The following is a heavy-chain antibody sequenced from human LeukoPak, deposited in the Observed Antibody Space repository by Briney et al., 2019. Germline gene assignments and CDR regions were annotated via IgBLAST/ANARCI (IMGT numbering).Heavy chain of an antibody. D-gene: IGHD6-13*01. CDR2: ISSSSSYI. J-gene: IGHJ5*02. CDR3: AKVHSSSWYGNWFDP. V-gene: IGHV3-21*01. Sequence: GGSLRLSCAASGFTFSSYSMNWVRQAPGKGLEWVSSISSSSSYIYYADSVKGRFTISRDNAKNSLYLQMNSLRAEDTAVYYCAKVHSSSWYGNWFDPWGQGTLVTVSS. CDR1: GFTFSSYS.